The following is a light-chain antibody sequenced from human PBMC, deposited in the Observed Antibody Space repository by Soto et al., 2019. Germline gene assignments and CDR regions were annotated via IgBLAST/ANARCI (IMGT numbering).Light chain of an antibody. V-gene: IGKV3-20*01. CDR2: GAS. J-gene: IGKJ5*01. Sequence: IILTQSPGTLSLSPGDRATLSCRASQSVNNNYLVWYQQKVGQAPRLLMSGASSRATGVPDRFSGSGSGTDLTLTISRVEPEDFAVYYCQQYGSSPTFGQGTRLETK. CDR3: QQYGSSPT. CDR1: QSVNNNY.